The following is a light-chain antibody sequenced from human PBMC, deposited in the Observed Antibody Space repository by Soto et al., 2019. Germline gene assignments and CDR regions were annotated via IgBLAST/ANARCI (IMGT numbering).Light chain of an antibody. J-gene: IGLJ1*01. V-gene: IGLV2-14*01. CDR3: SSYTSSSTDYV. Sequence: QSALTQPASVSGSPGQSITISCTGTSSDVGGYNYVSWYQQHPGKAPKLVIYDVSNRPSGVSIRFSGSKSGNTASLTISGLQAEDEADYYCSSYTSSSTDYVFGTGTQLTVL. CDR2: DVS. CDR1: SSDVGGYNY.